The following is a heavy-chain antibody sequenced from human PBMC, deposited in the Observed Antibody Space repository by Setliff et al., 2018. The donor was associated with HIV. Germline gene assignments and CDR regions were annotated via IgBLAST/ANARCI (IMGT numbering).Heavy chain of an antibody. D-gene: IGHD5-18*01. V-gene: IGHV4-4*07. Sequence: PSETLSLTCTVSGGSINKYYWGWIRQSAGRGMEWIGRIYSTGSINYNPSLKIRVTMSVDTAKKQFSLNLTSVTAAETAIFYCARCGYSYGFLGVTYYFYLDVWGKGTAVTVSS. CDR3: ARCGYSYGFLGVTYYFYLDV. CDR2: IYSTGSI. J-gene: IGHJ6*03. CDR1: GGSINKYY.